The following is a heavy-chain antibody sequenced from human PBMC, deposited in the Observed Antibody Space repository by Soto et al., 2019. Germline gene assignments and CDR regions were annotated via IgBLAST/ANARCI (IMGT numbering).Heavy chain of an antibody. CDR1: GFSFSNYE. J-gene: IGHJ4*02. Sequence: GGSLRLSCAVSGFSFSNYEMNWVRQAPGKGLEWVSYITSSGGTIYYADSVKGRFTISRDNAKNSLYLQMNSLRAEDTAVYYCARESVKIFGVDVFDSWGQGTLVTVSS. CDR2: ITSSGGTI. D-gene: IGHD3-3*01. CDR3: ARESVKIFGVDVFDS. V-gene: IGHV3-48*03.